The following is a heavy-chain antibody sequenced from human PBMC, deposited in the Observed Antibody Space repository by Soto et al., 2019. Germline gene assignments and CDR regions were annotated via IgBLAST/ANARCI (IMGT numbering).Heavy chain of an antibody. D-gene: IGHD3-22*01. CDR3: VPRPPRYNSENSVYYYLVGHFDY. CDR2: IYWNDAK. CDR1: GLSLTTTGVG. Sequence: QITLKESGPTLVKPTQTLTLTCTVSGLSLTTTGVGVGWIRQSPGKALEWLALIYWNDAKRYSPSLRSRLTITTDTAKSPVVPTMSTMDPGDIATYYCVPRPPRYNSENSVYYYLVGHFDYWGQGTLVTVSS. V-gene: IGHV2-5*01. J-gene: IGHJ4*02.